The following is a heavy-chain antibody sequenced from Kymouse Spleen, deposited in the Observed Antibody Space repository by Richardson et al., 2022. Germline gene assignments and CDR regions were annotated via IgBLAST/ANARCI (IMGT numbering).Heavy chain of an antibody. V-gene: IGHV4-34*01. Sequence: QVQLQQWGAGLLKPSETLSLTCAVYGGSFSGYYWSWIRQPPGKGLEWIGEINHSGSTNYNPSLKSRVTISVDTSKNQFSLKLSSVTAADTAVYYCARVNWNSYYYYYGMDVWGQGTTVTVSS. J-gene: IGHJ6*02. D-gene: IGHD1-7*01. CDR1: GGSFSGYY. CDR2: INHSGST. CDR3: ARVNWNSYYYYYGMDV.